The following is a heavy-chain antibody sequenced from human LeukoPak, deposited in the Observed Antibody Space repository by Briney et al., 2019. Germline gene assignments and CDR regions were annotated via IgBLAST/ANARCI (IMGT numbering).Heavy chain of an antibody. CDR2: INPCNGDT. V-gene: IGHV1-3*03. J-gene: IGHJ5*02. CDR1: GYSFTSQV. CDR3: ARDNSVGDNAWWFDP. D-gene: IGHD1-26*01. Sequence: SSGKVSCKTSGYSFTSQVTHWVRQAPGQSLKWRGGINPCNGDTKYSQEFQGRVTITRDMSTSTDFMELSSLRSEDTAVYYCARDNSVGDNAWWFDPWGQGTLVTVSS.